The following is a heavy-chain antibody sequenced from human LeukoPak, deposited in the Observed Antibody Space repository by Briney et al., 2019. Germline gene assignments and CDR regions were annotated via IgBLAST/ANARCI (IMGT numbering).Heavy chain of an antibody. V-gene: IGHV3-30-3*01. CDR2: ISYDGSNK. J-gene: IGHJ4*02. CDR1: GFTFSNYA. CDR3: ATYYYGSGNYYTFHY. D-gene: IGHD3-10*01. Sequence: PGRSLRLSCAASGFTFSNYAMHWVRQAPGKGLEWVAVISYDGSNKYYADSVKGRFTISRDNSKNTLYLQMNSLRAEDTAVYYCATYYYGSGNYYTFHYWGQGTLVTVSS.